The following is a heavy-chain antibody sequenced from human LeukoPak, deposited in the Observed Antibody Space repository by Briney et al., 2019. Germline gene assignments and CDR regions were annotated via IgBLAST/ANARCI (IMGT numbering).Heavy chain of an antibody. V-gene: IGHV4-59*01. CDR3: ARCGYSGYNDY. CDR1: GGSISSYY. J-gene: IGHJ4*02. CDR2: IYYSGST. D-gene: IGHD5-12*01. Sequence: SETLSLTCTVSGGSISSYYWSWIRQPPGKGLEWIGYIYYSGSTNYNPSLKSRVTISVDTSKNQSSLKLSSVTAADTAVYYCARCGYSGYNDYWGQGTLVTVSS.